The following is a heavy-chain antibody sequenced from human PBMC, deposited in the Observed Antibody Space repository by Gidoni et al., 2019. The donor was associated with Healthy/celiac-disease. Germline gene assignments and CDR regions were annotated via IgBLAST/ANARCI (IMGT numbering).Heavy chain of an antibody. CDR1: SNAW. CDR2: IKSKTDGGTT. Sequence: SNAWMNWVRQAPGKGLEWVGRIKSKTDGGTTDYAAPVKGRFTISRDDSKNTLYLQMNSLKTEGTAVYYCTTDLRLWELGYWGQGTLVTVSS. J-gene: IGHJ4*02. D-gene: IGHD1-26*01. CDR3: TTDLRLWELGY. V-gene: IGHV3-15*07.